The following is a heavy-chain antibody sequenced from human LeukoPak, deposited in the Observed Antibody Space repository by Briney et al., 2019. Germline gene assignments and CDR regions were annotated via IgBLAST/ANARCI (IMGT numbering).Heavy chain of an antibody. CDR1: GYNFATYW. V-gene: IGHV5-51*01. D-gene: IGHD6-13*01. J-gene: IGHJ4*02. CDR2: IYPGDSDT. Sequence: GESLKISCKVAGYNFATYWIGWVRQMSGKGLEWMGIIYPGDSDTRYSPSFQGQVTISADKSVTTAYLQWSSLTASDTAMYYCARFPTDSSTLFYYWGQGTLVTVSS. CDR3: ARFPTDSSTLFYY.